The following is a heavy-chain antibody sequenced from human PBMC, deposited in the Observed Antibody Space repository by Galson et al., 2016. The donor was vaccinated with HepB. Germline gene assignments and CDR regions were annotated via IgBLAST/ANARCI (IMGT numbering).Heavy chain of an antibody. Sequence: QSGAEVKKPGESLRISCKASGYTFTSRGISWVRQAPGRGLEWMGWISAYDGHTNYGQKLQDRLTMTTDTSTSTAYMELRSLRSDDTAVYYCAREQAPLPGDYWGQGTLVTVSS. V-gene: IGHV1-18*01. CDR1: GYTFTSRG. CDR2: ISAYDGHT. CDR3: AREQAPLPGDY. J-gene: IGHJ4*02. D-gene: IGHD2-15*01.